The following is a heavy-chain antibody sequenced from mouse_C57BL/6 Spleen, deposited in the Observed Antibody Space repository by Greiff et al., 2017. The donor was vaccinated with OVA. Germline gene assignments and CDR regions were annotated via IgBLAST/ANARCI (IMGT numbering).Heavy chain of an antibody. CDR2: INPGSGGT. CDR3: ARSEATMVTRRGYFDV. J-gene: IGHJ1*03. Sequence: QVQLQQSGAELVRPGTSVKVSCKASGYAFTNYLIEWVKQRPGQGLEWIGVINPGSGGTNYNEKFKGKATLTADKSSSTAYMQLSSLTSEDSAVYFCARSEATMVTRRGYFDVWGTGTTVTVSS. D-gene: IGHD2-2*01. V-gene: IGHV1-54*01. CDR1: GYAFTNYL.